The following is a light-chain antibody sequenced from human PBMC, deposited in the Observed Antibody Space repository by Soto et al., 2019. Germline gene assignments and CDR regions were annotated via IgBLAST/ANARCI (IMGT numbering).Light chain of an antibody. CDR2: GAS. J-gene: IGKJ1*01. CDR3: QQYNIWPPWT. Sequence: EIVMTQSPATLSVSPGERSTLSCRASQIVSSNVDWYQQKPGQAPRLLIYGASTRATGIPARFSGSGSGTEFTLTISSLQSADFAVYYCQQYNIWPPWTFGQGTKVEIK. V-gene: IGKV3-15*01. CDR1: QIVSSN.